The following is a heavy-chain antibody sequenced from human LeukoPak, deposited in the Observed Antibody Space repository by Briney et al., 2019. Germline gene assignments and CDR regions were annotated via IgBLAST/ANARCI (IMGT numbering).Heavy chain of an antibody. CDR1: GFTFSCYA. CDR2: ISSNGGST. J-gene: IGHJ4*02. CDR3: ARVSLRFLECKGLFDY. Sequence: PGGSLRLSCAASGFTFSCYAMHWVRQAPGKGLEYVSAISSNGGSTYYANSVKGRFTISRDNSKNTLYLQMGSLRAEDMAVYYCARVSLRFLECKGLFDYWGQGTLVTVSS. D-gene: IGHD3-3*01. V-gene: IGHV3-64*01.